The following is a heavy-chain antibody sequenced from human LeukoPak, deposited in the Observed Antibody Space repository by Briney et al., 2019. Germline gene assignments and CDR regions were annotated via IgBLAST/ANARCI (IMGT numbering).Heavy chain of an antibody. CDR3: AAVASGY. D-gene: IGHD6-19*01. CDR2: ISSSSSTI. Sequence: GGSLRLSCAASGFTVSSYSMNWVRQAPGKGLEWVSYISSSSSTIYYADSVKGRFTIYRENSKNTLYLQMSSLRAEDTAVYYCAAVASGYWGQGTLVTVSS. J-gene: IGHJ4*02. V-gene: IGHV3-48*01. CDR1: GFTVSSYS.